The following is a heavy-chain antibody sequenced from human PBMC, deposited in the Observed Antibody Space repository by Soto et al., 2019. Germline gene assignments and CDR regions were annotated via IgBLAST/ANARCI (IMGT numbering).Heavy chain of an antibody. CDR2: ISYDGSNK. Sequence: QVQLVESGGGVVQPGRSLRLSCAASGFTFSSYGMHWVRQAPGKGLEWVAVISYDGSNKYYADSVKGRFIISRDNSKNTLYLQMNSLRAEDTAVYYCAKDPRDSSSWYWSEYYYGMDVWGQGTTVTVSS. V-gene: IGHV3-30*18. CDR3: AKDPRDSSSWYWSEYYYGMDV. D-gene: IGHD6-13*01. CDR1: GFTFSSYG. J-gene: IGHJ6*02.